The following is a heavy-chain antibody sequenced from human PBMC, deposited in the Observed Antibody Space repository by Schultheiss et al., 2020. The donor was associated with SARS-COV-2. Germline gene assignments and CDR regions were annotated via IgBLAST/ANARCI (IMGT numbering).Heavy chain of an antibody. CDR3: ARVRGVYDFWSGYHYYMDV. V-gene: IGHV4-61*01. CDR2: IYYSGST. CDR1: GYSISSGYY. D-gene: IGHD3-3*01. J-gene: IGHJ6*03. Sequence: SETLSLTCAVSGYSISSGYYWGWIRQPPGKGLEWIGYIYYSGSTNYNPSLKSRVTISVDTSKNQFSLKLSSVTAADTAVYYCARVRGVYDFWSGYHYYMDVWGKGTTVTVSS.